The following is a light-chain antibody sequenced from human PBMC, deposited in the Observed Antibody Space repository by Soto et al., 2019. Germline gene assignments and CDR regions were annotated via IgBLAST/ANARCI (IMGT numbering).Light chain of an antibody. V-gene: IGKV3-11*01. J-gene: IGKJ1*01. CDR3: HQRQTWPRT. CDR1: QYINTR. Sequence: EIVLTQSPATLSSFPGDRVTLSCRASQYINTRLAWYQHRPGQAPRLLIDQTSIRAAGIPARFSASGTGTDFTLTISDVQPEDFAVYYCHQRQTWPRTFGQGTKVDI. CDR2: QTS.